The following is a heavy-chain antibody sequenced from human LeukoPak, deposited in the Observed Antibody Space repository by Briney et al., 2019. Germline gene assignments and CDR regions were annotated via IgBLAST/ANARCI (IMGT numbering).Heavy chain of an antibody. J-gene: IGHJ6*03. CDR3: ARGLTAAGIYYYYYMDV. CDR2: IYYSGST. D-gene: IGHD6-13*01. V-gene: IGHV4-39*07. CDR1: GGSISSSSYY. Sequence: SETLSLTCTVSGGSISSSSYYWGWIRQPPGKGLEWIGSIYYSGSTYYNPSLKSRVTISVDTSKNQFSLKLSSVTAADTAVYYCARGLTAAGIYYYYYMDVWGKGTTVTVSS.